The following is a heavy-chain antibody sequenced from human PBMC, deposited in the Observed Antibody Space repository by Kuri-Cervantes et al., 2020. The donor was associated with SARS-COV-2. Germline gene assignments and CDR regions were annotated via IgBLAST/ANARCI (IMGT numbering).Heavy chain of an antibody. J-gene: IGHJ6*03. CDR1: GFTFDDYG. D-gene: IGHD1-26*01. Sequence: GGSLRLSCAASGFTFDDYGMSWVRQAPGKGLEWVSGINWNGGSTGYADSVKGRFTISRDNAKNSLYLQMNSLRAEDTALYYCARVHKAGATYYYYYMDVWGKGTTVTVSS. CDR3: ARVHKAGATYYYYYMDV. V-gene: IGHV3-20*04. CDR2: INWNGGST.